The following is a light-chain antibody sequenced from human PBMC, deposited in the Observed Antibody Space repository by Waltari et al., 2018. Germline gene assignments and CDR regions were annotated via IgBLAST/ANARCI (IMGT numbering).Light chain of an antibody. CDR2: SDN. V-gene: IGLV1-44*01. CDR1: SSNIETNT. Sequence: QSVLTQPPSASGTPGQRVAISCSGSSSNIETNTVNWYQQLPGTAPKLLIYSDNQRPSGVPDRFSGSKSGTSASLAISGLQSEDEADYCCGAWDDSLNGYVFGTGTKVTVL. J-gene: IGLJ1*01. CDR3: GAWDDSLNGYV.